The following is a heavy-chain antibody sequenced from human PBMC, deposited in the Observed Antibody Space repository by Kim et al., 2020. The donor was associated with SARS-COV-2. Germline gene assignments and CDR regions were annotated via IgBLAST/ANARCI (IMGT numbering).Heavy chain of an antibody. CDR3: ARDGTTRNGGYYFDF. D-gene: IGHD1-1*01. J-gene: IGHJ4*02. V-gene: IGHV1-3*01. CDR1: GYTFTSYT. CDR2: INVGYGNT. Sequence: ASVKVSCKASGYTFTSYTLHWVRQAPGQGLEWMGWINVGYGNTRYLQKFQGRVTITRDTSASTAYMELSSLGSEDTAVYYCARDGTTRNGGYYFDFWGQGALITVSS.